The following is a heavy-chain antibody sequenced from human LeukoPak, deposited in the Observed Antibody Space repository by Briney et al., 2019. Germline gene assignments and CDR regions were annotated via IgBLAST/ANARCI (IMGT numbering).Heavy chain of an antibody. V-gene: IGHV4-61*02. CDR2: ISTSGST. Sequence: SETLSLTCTVSGYSISSGTYYWTWIRQPAGKGLEWIGRISTSGSTNYNPSLKSRVTISLDTSKNQFSLKLSSVTAADTAVYYCARLGDGRVVTAIYFDYWGQGTLVTVSS. J-gene: IGHJ4*02. CDR3: ARLGDGRVVTAIYFDY. D-gene: IGHD2-21*02. CDR1: GYSISSGTYY.